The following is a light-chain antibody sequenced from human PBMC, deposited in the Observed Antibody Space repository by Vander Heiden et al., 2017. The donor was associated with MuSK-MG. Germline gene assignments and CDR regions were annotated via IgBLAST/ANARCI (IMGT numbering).Light chain of an antibody. J-gene: IGKJ4*01. V-gene: IGKV1-5*03. CDR2: KAS. Sequence: DIQMTQSPSTLSASVGDRVTITCRASQSISSWLAWYQQKPGKAPKLLIYKASSLESGVPSRLSRSGSGTEFTLTMSSLQPDDFATYYCQEYNSYGLTFGGGTKVEIK. CDR1: QSISSW. CDR3: QEYNSYGLT.